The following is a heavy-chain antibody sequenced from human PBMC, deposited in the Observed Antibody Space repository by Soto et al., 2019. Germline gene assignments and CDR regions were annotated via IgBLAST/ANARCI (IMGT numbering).Heavy chain of an antibody. CDR3: AHRVLRTVFGLVTTTAIYFDF. CDR2: IYWDDDK. Sequence: QITLNESGPTVVRPTETLTLTCRFSGFSLTTSGVGVGWIRQSPGKAPEWLALIYWDDDKRYSASLKSRLTITKDTSKNAVVLTVSDLDPKDTATYYCAHRVLRTVFGLVTTTAIYFDFWGQGTPVAVSS. J-gene: IGHJ4*02. D-gene: IGHD3-3*01. CDR1: GFSLTTSGVG. V-gene: IGHV2-5*02.